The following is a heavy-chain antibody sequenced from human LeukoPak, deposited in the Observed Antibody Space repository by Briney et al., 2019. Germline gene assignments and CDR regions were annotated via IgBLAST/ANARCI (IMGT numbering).Heavy chain of an antibody. D-gene: IGHD2-8*01. Sequence: GGSLRLSCVASGFTFSEYTMNWVRQAPGKGLEWVSSISSSSSDIYYADSVKGRFTISRDNAKKSLSLQMNSLRAEETAVYYCARAILYPYYFDYWGQGTLVTVSS. CDR1: GFTFSEYT. J-gene: IGHJ4*02. CDR2: ISSSSSDI. V-gene: IGHV3-21*01. CDR3: ARAILYPYYFDY.